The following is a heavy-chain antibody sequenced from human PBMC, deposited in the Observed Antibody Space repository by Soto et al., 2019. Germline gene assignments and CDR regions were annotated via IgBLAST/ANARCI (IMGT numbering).Heavy chain of an antibody. J-gene: IGHJ4*02. CDR3: ARRSRDLWSGYFLPYDY. D-gene: IGHD3-3*01. Sequence: QVQLVESGGGLVKPGGSLRLSCAASGFTFSDYYMSWIRQAPGKGLEWVSYISSSGSTIYYADSVKGRFTISRDNAQHSLDLQMYSVRADDTAVYYCARRSRDLWSGYFLPYDYWGKGTLVTVAS. CDR1: GFTFSDYY. V-gene: IGHV3-11*01. CDR2: ISSSGSTI.